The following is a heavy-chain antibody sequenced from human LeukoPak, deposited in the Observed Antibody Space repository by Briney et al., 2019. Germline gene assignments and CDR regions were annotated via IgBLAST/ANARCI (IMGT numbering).Heavy chain of an antibody. J-gene: IGHJ3*01. Sequence: PGGSLRLSCAASGFTVSGNFMSWVRQAPGKGLEWVSVIYSGGSTYYADSVKGRFTISRDNSRDTLFLQMNSLRAEDTAVYYCTRVVYSSGYSQGFDVWGQGTMVTVSS. CDR3: TRVVYSSGYSQGFDV. D-gene: IGHD3-22*01. CDR1: GFTVSGNF. CDR2: IYSGGST. V-gene: IGHV3-66*01.